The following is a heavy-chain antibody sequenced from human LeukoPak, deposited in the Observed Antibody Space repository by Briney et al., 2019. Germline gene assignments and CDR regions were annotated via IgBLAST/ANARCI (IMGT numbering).Heavy chain of an antibody. Sequence: TAGGSLRLSCTASGFTFGDYAMSWFRQAPGKGLEWIGYIYYSGSTNYNPSLKSRVTISVDTSKNQFSLKLSSVTAADTAVYYCAREVGAGEDPAFDYWGQGTLVIVSS. CDR1: GFTFGDYA. CDR3: AREVGAGEDPAFDY. D-gene: IGHD5-18*01. J-gene: IGHJ4*02. CDR2: IYYSGST. V-gene: IGHV4-59*12.